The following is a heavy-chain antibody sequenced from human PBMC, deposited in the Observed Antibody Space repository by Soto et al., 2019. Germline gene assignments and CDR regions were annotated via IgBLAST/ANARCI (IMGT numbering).Heavy chain of an antibody. CDR2: IKEDGSDK. V-gene: IGHV3-7*01. D-gene: IGHD1-1*01. CDR1: RCTLSSYW. Sequence: GGSLRLSCAASRCTLSSYWMSWVGQAPGRGLEWVANIKEDGSDKYYADSVKGRLTISRDNAKKSLYVQMNSLRVEDTDVYYCARGIDDNASFGMDVWGQGTKVTVS. J-gene: IGHJ6*02. CDR3: ARGIDDNASFGMDV.